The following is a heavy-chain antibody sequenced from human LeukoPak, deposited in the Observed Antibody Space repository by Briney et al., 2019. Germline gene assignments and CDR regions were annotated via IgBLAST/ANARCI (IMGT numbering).Heavy chain of an antibody. CDR2: ISGSGGST. CDR3: AKDGLGIALQQITSD. J-gene: IGHJ4*02. V-gene: IGHV3-23*01. Sequence: GGSLRLSCAASGFTFSDYYMSWIRQAPGKGLEWVSAISGSGGSTYYADSVKGRFTISRDNSKNTLYLQMNSLRAEDTAVYYCAKDGLGIALQQITSDWGQGTLVTVSS. CDR1: GFTFSDYY. D-gene: IGHD6-13*01.